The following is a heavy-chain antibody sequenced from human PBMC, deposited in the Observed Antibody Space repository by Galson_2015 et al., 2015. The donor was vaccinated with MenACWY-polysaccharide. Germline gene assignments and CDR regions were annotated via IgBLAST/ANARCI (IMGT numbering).Heavy chain of an antibody. V-gene: IGHV4-39*07. CDR2: LYYGGST. Sequence: ETLSLTCTISGGSISTSGYYWGWIRQPPGGGLEWIASLYYGGSTYSNPSLKSRVAISADTSKNQFSLKMTSVTAADTAVYYCATGGQLLANWFDPWGQGILVTVSS. J-gene: IGHJ5*02. CDR1: GGSISTSGYY. CDR3: ATGGQLLANWFDP. D-gene: IGHD6-19*01.